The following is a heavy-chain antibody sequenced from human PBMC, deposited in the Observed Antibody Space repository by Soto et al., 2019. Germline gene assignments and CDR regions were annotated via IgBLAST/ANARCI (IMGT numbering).Heavy chain of an antibody. CDR2: ISYDGSNK. CDR1: GFTFSSYG. D-gene: IGHD2-15*01. CDR3: AKGKKVVVVAAAFDY. J-gene: IGHJ4*02. V-gene: IGHV3-30*18. Sequence: QVQLVESGGGVVQPGRSLRLSCAASGFTFSSYGMHWVRQAPGKGLEWVAVISYDGSNKYYADSVKGRFTISRDNSKNTLYLQMNSLRGEDTAVYYCAKGKKVVVVAAAFDYWGQGTLVTVSS.